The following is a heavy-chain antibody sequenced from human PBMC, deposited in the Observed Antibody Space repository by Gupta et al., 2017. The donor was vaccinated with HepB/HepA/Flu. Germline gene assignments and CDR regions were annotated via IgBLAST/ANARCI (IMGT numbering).Heavy chain of an antibody. V-gene: IGHV4-59*11. CDR2: ISFSGSP. CDR3: VRDVLGDPIDP. J-gene: IGHJ5*02. CDR1: FGSITSHY. D-gene: IGHD2-21*02. Sequence: QVQLQESGPRLVEASETLSLTCTASFGSITSHYWGWIRQPPEKELEWIGYISFSGSPNYPPSLKSRVAISMDTSKNQFSLKLSSLTAADTAMYCCVRDVLGDPIDPWGQGTLVTVSS.